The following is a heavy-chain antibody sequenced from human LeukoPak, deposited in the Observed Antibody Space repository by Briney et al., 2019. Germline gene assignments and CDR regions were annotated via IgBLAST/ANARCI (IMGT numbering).Heavy chain of an antibody. D-gene: IGHD3-3*01. CDR2: ININTGDP. J-gene: IGHJ4*02. V-gene: IGHV7-4-1*02. CDR3: ARDATGRLGSWIGDYCFDY. CDR1: GYTFTDCE. Sequence: ASVKVSCKASGYTFTDCEINWVRQAPGQGLEWKGWININTGDPTSAQAFTGRFVFSLDSSVSTAYLQISSLKAEDTAVYYCARDATGRLGSWIGDYCFDYWGQGTLVTVSS.